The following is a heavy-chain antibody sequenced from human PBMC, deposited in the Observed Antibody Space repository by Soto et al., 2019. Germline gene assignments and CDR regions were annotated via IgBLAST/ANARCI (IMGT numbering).Heavy chain of an antibody. CDR1: GYTFTSYD. Sequence: ASVKVSCKASGYTFTSYDINWVRQATGQGLGWMGWMNPNSGNTGYAQKFQGRVTMTRNTSISTAYMELSSLRSEDTAVYYCARVPIVVVPAATDAFDIWGQGTMVTVSS. J-gene: IGHJ3*02. CDR3: ARVPIVVVPAATDAFDI. D-gene: IGHD2-2*01. CDR2: MNPNSGNT. V-gene: IGHV1-8*01.